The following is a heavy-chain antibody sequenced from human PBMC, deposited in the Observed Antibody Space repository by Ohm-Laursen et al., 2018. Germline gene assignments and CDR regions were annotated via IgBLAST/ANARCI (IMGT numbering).Heavy chain of an antibody. Sequence: SLRLSCSASGSTFSSYAMNWVRQAPGKGLEWVSGISGSGGSTYYADSVKGRFTISRDNSKNTLYLQMNSLRAEDTAVYYCAKTSVTTPQDYWGQGTLVTVSS. D-gene: IGHD4-11*01. CDR2: ISGSGGST. J-gene: IGHJ4*02. CDR1: GSTFSSYA. V-gene: IGHV3-23*01. CDR3: AKTSVTTPQDY.